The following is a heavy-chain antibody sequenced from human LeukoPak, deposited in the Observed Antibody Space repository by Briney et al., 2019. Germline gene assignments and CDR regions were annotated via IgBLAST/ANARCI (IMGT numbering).Heavy chain of an antibody. Sequence: PGGSLRLSCAAFGFTFNNYAMTWVRQAPGKGLEWVSTISDSGGSTYYADSVKGRFTISRDNSKNTLYLQVSNLKAEDTALYYCAMTVAADYWGQGTLVTVSS. V-gene: IGHV3-23*01. D-gene: IGHD6-19*01. CDR2: ISDSGGST. CDR1: GFTFNNYA. J-gene: IGHJ4*02. CDR3: AMTVAADY.